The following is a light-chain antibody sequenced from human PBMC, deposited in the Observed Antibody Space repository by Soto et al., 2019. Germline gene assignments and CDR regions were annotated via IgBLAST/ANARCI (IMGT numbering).Light chain of an antibody. Sequence: QAVVTQPPSASGTPGQRVTISCSGSSSNIGANSVSWYQQLPGAAPKLLIYSSDKRPSGVPDRFSGSKSGTSGSLAISGPRSEDEADYYCAAWDDSLSGGLFGGGTKLTVL. CDR2: SSD. CDR3: AAWDDSLSGGL. CDR1: SSNIGANS. V-gene: IGLV1-47*02. J-gene: IGLJ2*01.